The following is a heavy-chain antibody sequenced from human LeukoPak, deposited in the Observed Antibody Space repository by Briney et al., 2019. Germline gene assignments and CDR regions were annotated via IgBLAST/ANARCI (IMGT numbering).Heavy chain of an antibody. V-gene: IGHV4-39*01. J-gene: IGHJ4*02. D-gene: IGHD3-10*01. CDR3: AGLYGSGSYYGY. CDR2: IYYSGST. Sequence: SETLSLTCTVSGVSVSSSSYYWGWIRQPPGKGLEWIGNIYYSGSTYYNPSLRSRVTISVDTSKNQFSLKLSSVTAADTAVYYCAGLYGSGSYYGYWGQGSLVTVSS. CDR1: GVSVSSSSYY.